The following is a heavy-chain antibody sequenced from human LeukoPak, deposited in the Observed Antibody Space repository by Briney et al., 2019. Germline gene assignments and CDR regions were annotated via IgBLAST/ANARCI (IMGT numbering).Heavy chain of an antibody. CDR2: ISADSATT. CDR3: ARKSASGNYPLDY. J-gene: IGHJ4*02. D-gene: IGHD3-10*01. CDR1: GFTVSSNY. V-gene: IGHV3-23*01. Sequence: GGSLRLSCAASGFTVSSNYMSWVRQAPGKGLEWVSVISADSATTFYADSVKGRFTISRDNAKNTVLQMSSLRAEDTALYYCARKSASGNYPLDYWGQGTLVTVSS.